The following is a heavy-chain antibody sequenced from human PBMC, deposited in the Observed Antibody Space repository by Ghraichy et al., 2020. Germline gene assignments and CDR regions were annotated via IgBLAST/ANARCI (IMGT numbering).Heavy chain of an antibody. J-gene: IGHJ4*02. D-gene: IGHD3-16*02. CDR3: ARGLYDDVWGSYRPIDY. V-gene: IGHV1-3*01. CDR2: VNAGNGNT. Sequence: ASVKLSCKASGYTFTNYAMHWVRQAPGQRLEWMGWVNAGNGNTKYSQKFQDRVTITRDTSATTAYMELTSLRFEDTAMYYCARGLYDDVWGSYRPIDYWGQGTLVTVSS. CDR1: GYTFTNYA.